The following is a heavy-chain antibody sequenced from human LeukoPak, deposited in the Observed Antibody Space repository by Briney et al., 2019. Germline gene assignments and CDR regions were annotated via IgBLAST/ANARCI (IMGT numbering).Heavy chain of an antibody. D-gene: IGHD2-21*02. V-gene: IGHV1-69*13. CDR2: IIPIFGTA. CDR3: ARRAALCGGDCQVWFDP. J-gene: IGHJ5*02. Sequence: SVKLSCKASGGTFSSYAISWVRQAPGQGLEWMGGIIPIFGTANYAQKFQGRVTITADESTSTAYMELSSLRSEDTAVYYCARRAALCGGDCQVWFDPWGQGTLVTVSS. CDR1: GGTFSSYA.